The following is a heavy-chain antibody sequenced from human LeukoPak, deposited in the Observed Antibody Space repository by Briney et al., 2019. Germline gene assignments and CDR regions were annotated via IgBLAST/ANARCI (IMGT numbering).Heavy chain of an antibody. CDR3: TSQDY. Sequence: GGSLRLSCAASDFILSDYDMHWVRQATGKGLEWVSGIDTAGNTYYAASVKGRFTISRENARNSLYLQMDSLRAGDTALYYCTSQDYWGQGTLVTVSS. V-gene: IGHV3-13*01. CDR2: IDTAGNT. J-gene: IGHJ4*02. CDR1: DFILSDYD.